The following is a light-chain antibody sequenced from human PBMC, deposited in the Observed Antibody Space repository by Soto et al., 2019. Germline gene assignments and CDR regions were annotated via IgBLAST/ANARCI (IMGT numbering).Light chain of an antibody. Sequence: QSALTQPPSASGSPRQSVTISCTGTSSDVGGYNYVSWYQHHPGKAPKLMIYEVSKRPSGVPDRFSGSKSGNTASLTVSGLQVEDEAEYFCSSYAGSPYVFGTGTKLPVL. J-gene: IGLJ1*01. CDR3: SSYAGSPYV. CDR2: EVS. V-gene: IGLV2-8*01. CDR1: SSDVGGYNY.